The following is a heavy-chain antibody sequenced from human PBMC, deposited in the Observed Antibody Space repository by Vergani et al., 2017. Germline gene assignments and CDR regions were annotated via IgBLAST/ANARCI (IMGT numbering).Heavy chain of an antibody. CDR2: ISGSGGNT. CDR3: AKSYDFWSGYYTDY. J-gene: IGHJ4*02. D-gene: IGHD3-3*01. CDR1: GFTFSSYA. V-gene: IGHV3-23*01. Sequence: EVQLLESGGNLIQPGGSLRLSCGASGFTFSSYAMTWVRLAPGKGLQWVSAISGSGGNTFYTDSVKGRFTISRDNSKNTLYLQMNSLRAEDTAVYYCAKSYDFWSGYYTDYWGQGTLVTVSS.